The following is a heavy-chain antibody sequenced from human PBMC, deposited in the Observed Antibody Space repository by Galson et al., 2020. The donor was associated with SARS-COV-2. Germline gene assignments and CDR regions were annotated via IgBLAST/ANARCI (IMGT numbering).Heavy chain of an antibody. D-gene: IGHD2-2*01. V-gene: IGHV4-39*01. J-gene: IGHJ5*02. CDR1: GGSISSSSYY. CDR2: IYYSGST. Sequence: SETLSLTCTVSGGSISSSSYYWGWIRQPPGKGLEWIGSIYYSGSTYYNPSLKSRVTISVDTSKNQFSLKLSSVTAADTAVYYCARHLLYCSSTSCYEGWFDPWGQGTLVTVSS. CDR3: ARHLLYCSSTSCYEGWFDP.